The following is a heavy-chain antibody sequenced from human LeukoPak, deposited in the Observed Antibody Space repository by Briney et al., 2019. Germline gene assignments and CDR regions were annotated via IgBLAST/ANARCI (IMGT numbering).Heavy chain of an antibody. J-gene: IGHJ4*02. V-gene: IGHV3-43*02. Sequence: GGSLRLSCEASSFTFDDYAMHWVRQAPGKGLEWVSLISGDGGSTYYADSVKGRFTISRDNSKNSLYLQMNSLRTEDTALYYCATLSSEGFDYWGQGTLVTVSS. CDR1: SFTFDDYA. D-gene: IGHD3-22*01. CDR3: ATLSSEGFDY. CDR2: ISGDGGST.